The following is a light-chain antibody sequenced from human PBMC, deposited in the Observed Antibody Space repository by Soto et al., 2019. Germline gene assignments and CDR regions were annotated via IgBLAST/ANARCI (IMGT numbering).Light chain of an antibody. CDR3: SSYAGSNNVV. CDR1: SSDVGGYNY. J-gene: IGLJ2*01. V-gene: IGLV2-8*01. CDR2: EVS. Sequence: QSVLTQPPSASGSPGQSVTISCTGTSSDVGGYNYVSWYQQHPGKAPKLMIYEVSKLPSGVPDRFSGSKSGNTASLTVSGLQAEDEADYYCSSYAGSNNVVFGGGTKVTVL.